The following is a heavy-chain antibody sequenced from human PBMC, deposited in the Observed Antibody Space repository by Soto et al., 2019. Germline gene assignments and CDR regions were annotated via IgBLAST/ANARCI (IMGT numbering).Heavy chain of an antibody. D-gene: IGHD3-3*01. CDR2: INHSGST. CDR3: ARDVRITIFGVVKGVDY. V-gene: IGHV4-34*01. Sequence: SETLSLTCAVYGGSFSGYYWGWIRQPPGKGLEWIGEINHSGSTNYNPSLKSRVTISVDTSKNQFSLKLSPVTAADTAVYYCARDVRITIFGVVKGVDYWGQGTLVTVSS. CDR1: GGSFSGYY. J-gene: IGHJ4*02.